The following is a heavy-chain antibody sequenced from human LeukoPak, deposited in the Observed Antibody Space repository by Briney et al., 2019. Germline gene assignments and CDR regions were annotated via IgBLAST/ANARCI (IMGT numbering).Heavy chain of an antibody. CDR3: AKDQSDRGFNYGGYYFYGMDV. Sequence: GGSLRLSCAASGFPFSSYAMSWVRQAPGKGLEWVSTISGSGGSAYYADSVKGRFTISRDNSKNTLYLQMNSLRAEDTAVYYCAKDQSDRGFNYGGYYFYGMDVWGQGTSVTVSS. CDR2: ISGSGGSA. CDR1: GFPFSSYA. D-gene: IGHD5-18*01. J-gene: IGHJ6*02. V-gene: IGHV3-23*01.